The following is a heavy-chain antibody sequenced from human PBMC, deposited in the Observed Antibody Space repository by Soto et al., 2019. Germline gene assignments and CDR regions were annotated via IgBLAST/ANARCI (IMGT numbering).Heavy chain of an antibody. CDR1: GLTFSNYA. V-gene: IGHV3-23*01. Sequence: LRLSCAASGLTFSNYAMYAMNWVRRAPGKGLEWVSGISGSGGTTFYADSVKGRFPISRDNSKNTLYLQMNSLRAEDTAEYYCAKKRGRSLSSSLDYGAQGTLFTVSS. CDR3: AKKRGRSLSSSLDY. CDR2: ISGSGGTT. J-gene: IGHJ4*02. D-gene: IGHD2-2*01.